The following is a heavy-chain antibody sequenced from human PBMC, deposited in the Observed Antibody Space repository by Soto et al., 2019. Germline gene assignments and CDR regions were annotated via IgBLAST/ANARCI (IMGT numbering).Heavy chain of an antibody. V-gene: IGHV4-31*03. CDR1: GGSIISGGYY. CDR3: DRGPDRDTRKFDS. J-gene: IGHJ4*02. CDR2: IYHSGPT. Sequence: SETLSLTCTVSGGSIISGGYYWSWIRQHPERGLEWMGYIYHSGPTTYNPSLKSRITMSVDTSKYQFSLNLTSVTAADTAVYYCDRGPDRDTRKFDSWGQGIMVTVSS.